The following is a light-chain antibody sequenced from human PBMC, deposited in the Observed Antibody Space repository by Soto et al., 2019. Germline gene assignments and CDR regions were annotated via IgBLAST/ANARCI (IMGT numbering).Light chain of an antibody. Sequence: DIQMTQSPSSLSASVGESVTFTCRASQSISYSLNWFQQKPGKAPKVLIYAASSLPSGVPSRFSGSGSGTEFTLTINSLQRQDFATYYCQESISNLGIFGPGTTVVIK. J-gene: IGKJ3*01. CDR3: QESISNLGI. V-gene: IGKV1-39*01. CDR2: AAS. CDR1: QSISYS.